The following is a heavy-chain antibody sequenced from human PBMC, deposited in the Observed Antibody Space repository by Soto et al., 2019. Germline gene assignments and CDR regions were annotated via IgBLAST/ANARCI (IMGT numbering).Heavy chain of an antibody. Sequence: GGSLRLSCAASGFTFSSYWMHWVRQAPGKGLVWVSRINSDGSSTSYADSVKGRFTISRDNAKNTLYLQMNSLRAEDTAVYYCAHFDYGDYVGGEFDPWGQGTLVTVSS. CDR1: GFTFSSYW. V-gene: IGHV3-74*01. CDR2: INSDGSST. J-gene: IGHJ5*02. D-gene: IGHD4-17*01. CDR3: AHFDYGDYVGGEFDP.